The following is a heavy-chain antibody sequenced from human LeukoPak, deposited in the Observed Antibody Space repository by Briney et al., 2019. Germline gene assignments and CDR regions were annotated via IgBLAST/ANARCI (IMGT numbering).Heavy chain of an antibody. Sequence: ASVKVSCKASGYTFTGYYMHWVRQAPGQGLEWMGWINPNSGGTNYAQKFQGRVTMTRDTSISTVYMELSSLRFDETAIYYCAREMASGGGSFDYWGQGTLVTVSS. J-gene: IGHJ4*02. V-gene: IGHV1-2*02. D-gene: IGHD4-23*01. CDR3: AREMASGGGSFDY. CDR2: INPNSGGT. CDR1: GYTFTGYY.